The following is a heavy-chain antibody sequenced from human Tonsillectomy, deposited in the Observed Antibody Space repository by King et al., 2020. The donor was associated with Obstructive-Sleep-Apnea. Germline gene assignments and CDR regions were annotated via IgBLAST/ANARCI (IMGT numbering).Heavy chain of an antibody. CDR2: ISYRGGGT. V-gene: IGHV3-23*04. Sequence: VQLVESGGGLVQPGGSLRLSCAASGFTLRSYAISWIRRAPGKGLEWVSGISYRGGGTFYADSVKGRFTLSRDNYNNTTYLQMNSLRPDDTAIYYCATPALGDFDYYGLDVWGQGTTVTVFS. J-gene: IGHJ6*02. D-gene: IGHD2-2*01. CDR1: GFTLRSYA. CDR3: ATPALGDFDYYGLDV.